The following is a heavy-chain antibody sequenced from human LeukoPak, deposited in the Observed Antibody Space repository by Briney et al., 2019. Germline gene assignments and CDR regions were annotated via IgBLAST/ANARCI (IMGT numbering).Heavy chain of an antibody. V-gene: IGHV4-59*01. J-gene: IGHJ6*02. D-gene: IGHD6-13*01. Sequence: SETLSLTCTVSGGSISSYYWSWIRQPPGKGLEWIGYIYYSGSTNYNPSLKSRVTISVDTSKNQFSLKLSSVTAADTAVYYCARDSKGIAAAGTFHYYGMDVWGQGTTVTVS. CDR3: ARDSKGIAAAGTFHYYGMDV. CDR1: GGSISSYY. CDR2: IYYSGST.